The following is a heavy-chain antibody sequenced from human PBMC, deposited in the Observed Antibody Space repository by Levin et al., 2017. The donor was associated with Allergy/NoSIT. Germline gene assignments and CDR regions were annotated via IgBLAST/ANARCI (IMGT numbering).Heavy chain of an antibody. Sequence: PSETLSLTCAVYGGSFSGYYWSWIRQPPGKGLEWIGEINHSGSTNYNPSLKSRVTISVDTSKNQFSLKLSSVTAADTAVYYCARGFSGYVVGYWGQGTLVTVSS. CDR3: ARGFSGYVVGY. J-gene: IGHJ4*02. D-gene: IGHD3-22*01. CDR2: INHSGST. CDR1: GGSFSGYY. V-gene: IGHV4-34*01.